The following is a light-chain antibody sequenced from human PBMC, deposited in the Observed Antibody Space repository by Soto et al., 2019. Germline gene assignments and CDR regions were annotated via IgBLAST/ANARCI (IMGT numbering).Light chain of an antibody. CDR3: QQRYSTPLT. J-gene: IGKJ1*01. V-gene: IGKV1-39*01. CDR1: QSISSY. CDR2: AAS. Sequence: DIQMTQSPSSLSASVGDRVTITCRASQSISSYLNWYQQKPGKAPKLLIYAASSLQSGVPSRFSGSGSGTDFTLTISSLQPEEFATYYCQQRYSTPLTFGQGTKVEIK.